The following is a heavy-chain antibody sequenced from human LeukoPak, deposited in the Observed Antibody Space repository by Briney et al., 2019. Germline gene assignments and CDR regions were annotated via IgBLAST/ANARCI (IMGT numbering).Heavy chain of an antibody. CDR1: GYTFTGYY. D-gene: IGHD3-22*01. V-gene: IGHV1-2*02. Sequence: ASVKVSCKASGYTFTGYYMHWVRQAPGQGLEWVGWINPNSGGTNYAQKFQGRVTMTRDTSISTAYMELSRLRSDDTAVYYCAREYYDSSGYYYKIDAFDIWGQGTMVTVSS. CDR2: INPNSGGT. J-gene: IGHJ3*02. CDR3: AREYYDSSGYYYKIDAFDI.